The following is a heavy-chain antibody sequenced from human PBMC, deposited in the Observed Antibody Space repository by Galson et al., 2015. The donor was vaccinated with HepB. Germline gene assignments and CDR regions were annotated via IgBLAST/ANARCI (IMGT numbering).Heavy chain of an antibody. CDR2: INPSGGST. CDR3: ARGGIAVAGIFLSVAFDI. Sequence: SVKVSCKASGYTFTSYYMHWVRQAPGQGLEWMGIINPSGGSTSYAQKFQGRVTMTRDTSTSTVYMELSSLRSEDTAVYYCARGGIAVAGIFLSVAFDIWGQGTMVTVSS. D-gene: IGHD6-19*01. CDR1: GYTFTSYY. J-gene: IGHJ3*02. V-gene: IGHV1-46*01.